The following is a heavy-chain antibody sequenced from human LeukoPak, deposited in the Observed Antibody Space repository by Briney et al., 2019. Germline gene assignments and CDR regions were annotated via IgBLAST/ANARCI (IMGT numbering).Heavy chain of an antibody. J-gene: IGHJ4*02. CDR3: ARDPGSGYEEHFDY. CDR1: GFTFSSDA. D-gene: IGHD5-12*01. CDR2: ISGSGGST. V-gene: IGHV3-23*01. Sequence: GGSLRLSCAASGFTFSSDAMSWVRQAPGKGLEWVSAISGSGGSTYYADSVKGRFTISRDNAKDSLYLQMNSLRAEDTAVYYRARDPGSGYEEHFDYWGQGTLVTVSS.